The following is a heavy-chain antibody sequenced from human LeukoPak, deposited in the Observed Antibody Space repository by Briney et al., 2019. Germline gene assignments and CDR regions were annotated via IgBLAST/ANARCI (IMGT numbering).Heavy chain of an antibody. CDR2: IYKNAIT. V-gene: IGHV3-53*01. CDR3: ARSLRVRGVPDYMDV. Sequence: PGGSLRLSCAASGFTVSSNYMTWVRQAPGKGLEWVSVIYKNAITYYADTVKGRFTISRDNSKNTLYLQMNSLRADDTAVYYCARSLRVRGVPDYMDVWGKGTTVTIPS. CDR1: GFTVSSNY. D-gene: IGHD3-10*01. J-gene: IGHJ6*03.